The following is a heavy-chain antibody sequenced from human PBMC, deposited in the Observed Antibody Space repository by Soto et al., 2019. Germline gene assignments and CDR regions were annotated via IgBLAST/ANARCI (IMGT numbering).Heavy chain of an antibody. CDR3: ARELDSSSSGVPNWFDP. Sequence: SETLSLTCTFSVGSLSSYWWSWIRQPPGKGLEWIGYIYYTGSTNYNPSLKSRVTISLDASKNQFSLKLSSVTAADTAVYYCARELDSSSSGVPNWFDPWGQGTLVTVSS. CDR2: IYYTGST. D-gene: IGHD6-6*01. CDR1: VGSLSSYW. V-gene: IGHV4-59*01. J-gene: IGHJ5*02.